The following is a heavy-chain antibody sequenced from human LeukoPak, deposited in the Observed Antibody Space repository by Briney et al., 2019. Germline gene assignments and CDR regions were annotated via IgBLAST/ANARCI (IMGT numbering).Heavy chain of an antibody. CDR2: IYYSGST. V-gene: IGHV4-59*11. J-gene: IGHJ6*02. CDR3: ARCPAGDERFGELVYGMDV. D-gene: IGHD3-10*01. CDR1: GGSISSHY. Sequence: SETLSLTCTVSGGSISSHYWSWIQQPPGKGLEWIGYIYYSGSTNYNPSLKSRVTISVDTSKNQFSLKLSSVTAADTAVYYCARCPAGDERFGELVYGMDVWGQGTTVTVSS.